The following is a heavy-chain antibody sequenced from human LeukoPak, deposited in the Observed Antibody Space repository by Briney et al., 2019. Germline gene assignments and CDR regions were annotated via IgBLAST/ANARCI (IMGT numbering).Heavy chain of an antibody. V-gene: IGHV3-30*02. J-gene: IGHJ4*02. CDR3: ARVRWKVGATDY. CDR2: IRHDGSNK. D-gene: IGHD1-26*01. Sequence: GGSLRLSCAASGFTFSSYGMHWVRQAPGKGLAWVTFIRHDGSNKYYADSVKGRFTISRDNSKNTLYLQMNRLRAEDTAVYYCARVRWKVGATDYWGQGTLVTVSS. CDR1: GFTFSSYG.